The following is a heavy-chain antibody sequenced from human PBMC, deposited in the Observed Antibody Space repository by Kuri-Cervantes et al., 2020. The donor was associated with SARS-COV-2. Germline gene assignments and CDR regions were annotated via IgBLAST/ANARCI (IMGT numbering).Heavy chain of an antibody. CDR3: ARDRHIGSGSYPYGMDV. J-gene: IGHJ6*02. CDR2: IYYSGST. CDR1: GGSVSSGSYY. Sequence: SETLSLTCTVSGGSVSSGSYYWSWIRQPPGKGLEWIGYIYYSGSTNYNPSLKSRVTISVDTSKNQFSLKLSSVTAADTAVYYCARDRHIGSGSYPYGMDVWGQGTTVTVSS. V-gene: IGHV4-61*01. D-gene: IGHD3-10*01.